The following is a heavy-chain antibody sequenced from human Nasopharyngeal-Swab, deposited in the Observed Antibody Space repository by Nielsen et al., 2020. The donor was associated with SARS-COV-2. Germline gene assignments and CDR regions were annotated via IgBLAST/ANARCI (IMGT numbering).Heavy chain of an antibody. CDR2: IYPGDSDT. D-gene: IGHD6-19*01. Sequence: EVSCKGSGYSFTSYWIGWVRQMPGKGLEWMGIIYPGDSDTRYSPSFQGQVTISADKSIGTAYLQWSSLKASDTAMYYCARQGAVAGYYYYYMDVWGKGTTVTVSS. J-gene: IGHJ6*03. V-gene: IGHV5-51*01. CDR3: ARQGAVAGYYYYYMDV. CDR1: GYSFTSYW.